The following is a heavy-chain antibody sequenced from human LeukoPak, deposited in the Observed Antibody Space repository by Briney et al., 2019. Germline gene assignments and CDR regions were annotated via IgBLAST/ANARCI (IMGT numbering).Heavy chain of an antibody. CDR1: GFTFSSYG. V-gene: IGHV3-33*01. CDR3: ARDPAGWGPPRQYYYYGMDV. Sequence: GGSLRLSCAASGFTFSSYGMHWVRQAPGKGLEWVAVIWYDGSNKYYADSVKGRFTISRDNSKNTLYLQMNSLRAEDTAVYYCARDPAGWGPPRQYYYYGMDVWGQGTTVTVSS. J-gene: IGHJ6*02. CDR2: IWYDGSNK. D-gene: IGHD3-16*01.